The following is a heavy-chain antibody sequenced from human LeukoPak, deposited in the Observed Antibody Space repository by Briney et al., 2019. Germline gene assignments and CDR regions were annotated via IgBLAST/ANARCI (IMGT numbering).Heavy chain of an antibody. J-gene: IGHJ4*02. Sequence: GGSLRLSCAASGFRFSDYSMSWIRQAPGKGLEWVSDISSSGGAIQYADSVRGRFTISGDNAKNSLYLQMNSLRAEDAAVYYCATRLTGYYSTFDYWGQGTLVTVSS. CDR1: GFRFSDYS. D-gene: IGHD3-9*01. V-gene: IGHV3-11*01. CDR3: ATRLTGYYSTFDY. CDR2: ISSSGGAI.